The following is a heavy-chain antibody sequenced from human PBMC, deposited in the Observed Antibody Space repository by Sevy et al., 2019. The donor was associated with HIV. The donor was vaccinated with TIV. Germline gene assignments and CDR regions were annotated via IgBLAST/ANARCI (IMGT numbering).Heavy chain of an antibody. CDR3: VKDMCSSYLNGGKFDL. V-gene: IGHV3-9*01. CDR1: GFSFDDYA. D-gene: IGHD2-8*01. Sequence: GGSLRLSCAASGFSFDDYAMHWVRQAPGKGLEWVSGINWNSDSIGYVDSVRGRFTISRDNAKNFLYLQMNSLRSEDTALFYCVKDMCSSYLNGGKFDLWGQGTLVTISS. J-gene: IGHJ5*02. CDR2: INWNSDSI.